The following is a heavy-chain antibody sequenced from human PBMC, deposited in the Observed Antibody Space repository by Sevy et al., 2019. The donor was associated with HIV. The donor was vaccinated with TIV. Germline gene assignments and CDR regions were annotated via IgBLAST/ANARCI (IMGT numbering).Heavy chain of an antibody. Sequence: GGSLRLSCAASGFTFSNAWMSWVRQAPGKGLEWVGRIKSITDGGTTDYAEPVKGRFTISRDDSKNTLYLQMNSLKTEETAVYYCTSRITMVRGVLPQYYYGMDVWGQGTTVTVSS. J-gene: IGHJ6*02. V-gene: IGHV3-15*01. CDR3: TSRITMVRGVLPQYYYGMDV. D-gene: IGHD3-10*01. CDR2: IKSITDGGTT. CDR1: GFTFSNAW.